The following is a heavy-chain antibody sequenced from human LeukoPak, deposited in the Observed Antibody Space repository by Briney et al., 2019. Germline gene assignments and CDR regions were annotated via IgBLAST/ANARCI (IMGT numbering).Heavy chain of an antibody. CDR1: GFTVSSNY. J-gene: IGHJ4*02. CDR2: IYSGGST. CDR3: ARDIAVAGTNYFDY. Sequence: GGSLRLSCAVSGFTVSSNYMSWVRRAPGKGLEWVSVIYSGGSTYYADSVKGRLTISRDNSKNTLYLQMNSLRAEDTAVYYCARDIAVAGTNYFDYWGQGTLVTVSS. V-gene: IGHV3-53*01. D-gene: IGHD6-19*01.